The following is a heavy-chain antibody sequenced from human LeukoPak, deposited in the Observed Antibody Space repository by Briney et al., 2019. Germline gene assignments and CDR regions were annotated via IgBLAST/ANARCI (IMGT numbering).Heavy chain of an antibody. V-gene: IGHV3-7*01. Sequence: GGSRRLSCASSAFSFSSYSISWVRQAPGKGLEWVANVNIDGTEQHFVDSVEGRFTISRDNAKRSLFLQMNSLRADDTAVYYCARLDAAVRVLNAWGQGTMVSVSS. CDR1: AFSFSSYS. J-gene: IGHJ3*01. CDR3: ARLDAAVRVLNA. D-gene: IGHD2-2*02. CDR2: VNIDGTEQ.